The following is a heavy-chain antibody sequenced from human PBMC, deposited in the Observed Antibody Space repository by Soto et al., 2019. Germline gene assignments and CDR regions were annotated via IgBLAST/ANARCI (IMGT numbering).Heavy chain of an antibody. CDR3: ARGGEYSSSSGYYYYGMDV. CDR2: MNPNSGNT. Sequence: ASVKVSCKASGYTFASYDINWVRQATGQGLEWMGWMNPNSGNTGYAQKFQGRVTMTRNTSISTAYMELSSLRSEDTAVYYCARGGEYSSSSGYYYYGMDVWGQGTTVTVSS. J-gene: IGHJ6*02. V-gene: IGHV1-8*01. CDR1: GYTFASYD. D-gene: IGHD6-6*01.